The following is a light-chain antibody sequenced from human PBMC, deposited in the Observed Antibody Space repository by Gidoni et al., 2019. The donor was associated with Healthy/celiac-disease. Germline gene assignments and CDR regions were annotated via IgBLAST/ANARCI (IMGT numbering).Light chain of an antibody. V-gene: IGLV1-44*01. Sequence: QSVLTQPPSPSGTPGQRVTISCSGSSSTIGSNTVNWYQQLPGTAPKLLIYSNNQRPSGVPDRFSGSKSGTSASLAISGLQSEDEADYYCAAWDDSLNVHVFGTGTKVTVL. CDR3: AAWDDSLNVHV. CDR2: SNN. CDR1: SSTIGSNT. J-gene: IGLJ1*01.